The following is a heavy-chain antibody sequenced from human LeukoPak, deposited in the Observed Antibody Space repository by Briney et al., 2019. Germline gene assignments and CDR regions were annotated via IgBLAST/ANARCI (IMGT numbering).Heavy chain of an antibody. CDR1: GYIFTNFG. Sequence: ASVKVSCKASGYIFTNFGISWVRQAPGQGLEWMGWISVYNGDTNFAQKLQGRVTMTTDTSTTTAYMELRNLRSDDTAVYYCARDHSSSSQLLDYWGQGTLVTVSS. CDR2: ISVYNGDT. J-gene: IGHJ4*02. V-gene: IGHV1-18*01. D-gene: IGHD6-13*01. CDR3: ARDHSSSSQLLDY.